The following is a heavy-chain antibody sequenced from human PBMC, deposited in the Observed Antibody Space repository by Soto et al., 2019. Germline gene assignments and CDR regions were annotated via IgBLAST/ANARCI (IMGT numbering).Heavy chain of an antibody. CDR2: ISSDGSTT. CDR1: GFTFSSYW. CDR3: ARDGPIRAFDI. V-gene: IGHV3-74*01. D-gene: IGHD1-20*01. Sequence: GGSLRLSCAASGFTFSSYWMHWVRQVPGKGLVWVSRISSDGSTTNYAGSVKGRFTISRDNAKNTLYLQMNSLRAEGTAVYYCARDGPIRAFDIRGQGTIVTVSS. J-gene: IGHJ3*02.